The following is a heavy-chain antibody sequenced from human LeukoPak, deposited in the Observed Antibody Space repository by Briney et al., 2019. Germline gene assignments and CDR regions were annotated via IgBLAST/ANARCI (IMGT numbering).Heavy chain of an antibody. J-gene: IGHJ4*02. D-gene: IGHD1-20*01. CDR1: KFTFTNYW. CDR3: AKTRPRYNWNDVGCLDY. CDR2: ISGSGGST. V-gene: IGHV3-23*01. Sequence: PGGSLRLSCVASKFTFTNYWMSWVRQAQGKGLERVSAISGSGGSTYYADSVKGRFTISRDNSKNTLYLQMNSLRAEDTAVYYCAKTRPRYNWNDVGCLDYWGQGTLVTVSS.